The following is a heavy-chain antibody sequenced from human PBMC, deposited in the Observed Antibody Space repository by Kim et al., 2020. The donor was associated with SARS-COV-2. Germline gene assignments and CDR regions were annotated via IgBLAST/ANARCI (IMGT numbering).Heavy chain of an antibody. CDR3: AKDWEVVPAAIQLELHYY. D-gene: IGHD2-2*01. CDR2: ISYDGSNK. CDR1: GFTFSSYG. Sequence: GGSLRLSCAASGFTFSSYGMHWVRQAPGKGLEWVAVISYDGSNKYYADSVKGRFTISRDNSKNTLYLQMNSLRAEDTAVYYCAKDWEVVPAAIQLELHYYWGQGTLVTVSS. V-gene: IGHV3-30*18. J-gene: IGHJ4*02.